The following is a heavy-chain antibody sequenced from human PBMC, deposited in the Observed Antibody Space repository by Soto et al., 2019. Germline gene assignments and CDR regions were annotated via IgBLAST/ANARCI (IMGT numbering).Heavy chain of an antibody. Sequence: EVQLLESGGGLVQPGGSLRLSCVGSGFFFSSYTMTWVRQAPGKGLEWVSSFSATSDNTYYADSVRGRFTISRDNSKNTLFLQMNSLTAEDPAMYYCAKATAQQCGRLPCDYWGQGILGIVSS. CDR3: AKATAQQCGRLPCDY. V-gene: IGHV3-23*01. J-gene: IGHJ4*02. CDR2: FSATSDNT. CDR1: GFFFSSYT. D-gene: IGHD1-26*01.